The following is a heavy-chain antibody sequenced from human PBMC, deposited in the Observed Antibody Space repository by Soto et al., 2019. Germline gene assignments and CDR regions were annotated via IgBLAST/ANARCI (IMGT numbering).Heavy chain of an antibody. CDR2: INPNSGDT. CDR3: ARLSPKSYDSSGYHPFDY. J-gene: IGHJ4*02. Sequence: ASVKVSCKATGYTFIDYYVHWVRQAPGQGLEWMGWINPNSGDTKYAQKFQGRVTMTRDTSISTAYMELSSLKASDTAMYYCARLSPKSYDSSGYHPFDYWGQGTLVTVSS. D-gene: IGHD3-22*01. V-gene: IGHV1-2*02. CDR1: GYTFIDYY.